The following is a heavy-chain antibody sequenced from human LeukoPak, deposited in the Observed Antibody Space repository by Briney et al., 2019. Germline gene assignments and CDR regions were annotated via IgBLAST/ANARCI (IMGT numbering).Heavy chain of an antibody. CDR3: ARGHRHLVLLWFGESQYYFDY. CDR2: INHSGST. D-gene: IGHD3-10*01. Sequence: SETLSLTCAVYGGSFSGYYWSWIRQPPGKGLEWIGEINHSGSTNYNPSLKSRVTISVDTSKNQFSLKLSSVTAADTAVYYCARGHRHLVLLWFGESQYYFDYWGQGTLVTVSS. J-gene: IGHJ4*02. V-gene: IGHV4-34*01. CDR1: GGSFSGYY.